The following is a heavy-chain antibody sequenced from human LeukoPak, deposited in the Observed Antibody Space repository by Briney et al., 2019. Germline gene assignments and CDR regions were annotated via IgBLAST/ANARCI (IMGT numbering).Heavy chain of an antibody. CDR3: AREADYDILTGSSWFDP. V-gene: IGHV4-34*01. J-gene: IGHJ5*02. CDR1: GGSFSGYY. CDR2: INHSGST. Sequence: PSETLSLTCAVYGGSFSGYYWSWIRQPPGKGLEWIGEINHSGSTNYNPSLKSRVTISVGTSKNQFSLKLSSVTAADTAVYYCAREADYDILTGSSWFDPWGQGTLVTVSS. D-gene: IGHD3-9*01.